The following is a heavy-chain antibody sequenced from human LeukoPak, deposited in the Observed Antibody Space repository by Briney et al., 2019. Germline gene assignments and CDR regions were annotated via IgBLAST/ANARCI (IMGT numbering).Heavy chain of an antibody. D-gene: IGHD6-19*01. Sequence: ASVKVSCKASGYTFTSYGISWVRQAPGQGLEWMGWISAYNGNTNYAQKLQGRVTMTTDTSTSTAYMELRSLRSDDTAVYYCARAPGVPIAVVGPYYFDYWGQGTLVTVSS. CDR1: GYTFTSYG. V-gene: IGHV1-18*01. CDR2: ISAYNGNT. J-gene: IGHJ4*02. CDR3: ARAPGVPIAVVGPYYFDY.